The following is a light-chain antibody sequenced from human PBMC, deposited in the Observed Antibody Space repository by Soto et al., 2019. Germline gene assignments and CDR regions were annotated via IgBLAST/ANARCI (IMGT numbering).Light chain of an antibody. CDR3: QSYDSSLSGHVV. Sequence: QSVLTQPPSVSGAPGQRVTISCTGSSSNIGAGYDVHWYQQLPGTAPKLLIYGNSNRPSGVPDRFSGSKSGTSASLAITGLQVEDEDDYYCQSYDSSLSGHVVFGGGTQLTVL. V-gene: IGLV1-40*01. J-gene: IGLJ2*01. CDR2: GNS. CDR1: SSNIGAGYD.